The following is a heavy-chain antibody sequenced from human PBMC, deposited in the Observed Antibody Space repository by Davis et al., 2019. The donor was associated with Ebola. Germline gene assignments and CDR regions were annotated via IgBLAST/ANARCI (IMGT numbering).Heavy chain of an antibody. CDR1: GFTFSSYW. J-gene: IGHJ4*02. D-gene: IGHD2-2*01. CDR2: IKQDGSEK. V-gene: IGHV3-7*03. Sequence: PGGSLRLSCAASGFTFSSYWMSWVRQAPGKGLEWVANIKQDGSEKYYVDSVKGRFTISRDNAKNSLYLQMNSLRAEDTAVYYCARASRDIVVAFDYWGQGTLVTVSS. CDR3: ARASRDIVVAFDY.